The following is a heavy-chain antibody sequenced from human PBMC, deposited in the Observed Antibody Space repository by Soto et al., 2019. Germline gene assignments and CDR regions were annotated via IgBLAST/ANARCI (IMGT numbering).Heavy chain of an antibody. V-gene: IGHV1-2*04. D-gene: IGHD2-2*01. CDR1: GYTFTGYY. J-gene: IGHJ6*02. CDR2: INPNSGGT. Sequence: ASVKVSCKASGYTFTGYYMHWVRQAPGQGLEWMGWINPNSGGTNYAQKFQDWVTMTRDTSISTAYMELSRLRSDDTAVYYCARDRSHCSSTSCYEDYYYGMDVWGQGTTVTVSS. CDR3: ARDRSHCSSTSCYEDYYYGMDV.